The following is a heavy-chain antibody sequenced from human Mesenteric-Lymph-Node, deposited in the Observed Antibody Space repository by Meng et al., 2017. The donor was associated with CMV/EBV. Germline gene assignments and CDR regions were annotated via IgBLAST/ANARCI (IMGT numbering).Heavy chain of an antibody. D-gene: IGHD4-11*01. V-gene: IGHV1-69*04. CDR2: IIPFLDIK. J-gene: IGHJ5*02. CDR3: ALVPDMTTVTYFAA. CDR1: GNKFSSNG. Sequence: FGNKFSSNGISWVRQAPGQGPEWMGNIIPFLDIKSYAQRFQGRVTITADGSTRTAYMELRSLTSEDTAVYYCALVPDMTTVTYFAAWGPGILVTVSS.